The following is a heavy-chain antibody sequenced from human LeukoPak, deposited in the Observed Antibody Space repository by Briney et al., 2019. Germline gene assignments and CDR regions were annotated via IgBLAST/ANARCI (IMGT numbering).Heavy chain of an antibody. Sequence: SETLSLTCTVSGGSVSSGSSFWSWIRQPPGKGLEWIGYIYHSGNTNYNPSLKSRVTISVDTSKSQLSLRLNSVTAADTAVYYCARDRNYYDSSGYYFANWGQGTLVTVSS. CDR1: GGSVSSGSSF. CDR3: ARDRNYYDSSGYYFAN. V-gene: IGHV4-61*01. D-gene: IGHD3-22*01. CDR2: IYHSGNT. J-gene: IGHJ4*02.